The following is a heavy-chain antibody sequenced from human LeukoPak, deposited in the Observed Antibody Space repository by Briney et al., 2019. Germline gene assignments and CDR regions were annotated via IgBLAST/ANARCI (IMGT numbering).Heavy chain of an antibody. J-gene: IGHJ4*02. CDR2: IKPDGSEK. Sequence: PGGSVTLSCAASGFTFSTFWMTWVRQAPGKGLDWVANIKPDGSEKYYVDSVKGRFTISRGNAKNSVYLQINGLRVEDTAVYYCARREATGCLSFGYWGQGTLVTVSS. D-gene: IGHD6-19*01. CDR3: ARREATGCLSFGY. V-gene: IGHV3-7*05. CDR1: GFTFSTFW.